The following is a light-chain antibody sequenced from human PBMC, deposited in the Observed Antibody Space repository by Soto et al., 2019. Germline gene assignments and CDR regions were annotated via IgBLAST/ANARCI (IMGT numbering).Light chain of an antibody. CDR1: ESVSSR. Sequence: DIQMTQSPSTLSASVGDRVTLTCRASESVSSRLAGYQQKPGKAPNLLIYEASSVESGVPSRFSGSGSRTEFALTISNLQPDDFASYYCQQYKSYRTFGQGTKVA. V-gene: IGKV1-5*03. CDR2: EAS. J-gene: IGKJ1*01. CDR3: QQYKSYRT.